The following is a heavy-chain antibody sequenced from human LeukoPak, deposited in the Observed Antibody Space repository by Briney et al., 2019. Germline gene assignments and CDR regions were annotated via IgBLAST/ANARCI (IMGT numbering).Heavy chain of an antibody. Sequence: GESLRLSCAASGFTFRSYGMHWVRQAPGKGLEWVAVISYDESKEYYADSVKGRFTISRDNSKNTLYLQMNSLTVEDTAVYYCSRDFSRTRGYWGQGTLVTVSS. CDR1: GFTFRSYG. CDR3: SRDFSRTRGY. J-gene: IGHJ4*02. CDR2: ISYDESKE. D-gene: IGHD2-8*01. V-gene: IGHV3-30*03.